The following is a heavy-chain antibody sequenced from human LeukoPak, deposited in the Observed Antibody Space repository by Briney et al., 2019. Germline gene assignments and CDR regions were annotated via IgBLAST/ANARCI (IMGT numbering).Heavy chain of an antibody. CDR2: ISGSGGST. CDR3: AKDRRLRYFDWLFHYYFDY. CDR1: GFTFSSYA. J-gene: IGHJ4*02. V-gene: IGHV3-23*01. D-gene: IGHD3-9*01. Sequence: PGGSLRLSCAASGFTFSSYAMSWVRQAPGKGLEWVSAISGSGGSTYYADSVKGRFTISRDNSKNTLYLQMNSLRAEDTAVYYCAKDRRLRYFDWLFHYYFDYWGQGTLVTVSS.